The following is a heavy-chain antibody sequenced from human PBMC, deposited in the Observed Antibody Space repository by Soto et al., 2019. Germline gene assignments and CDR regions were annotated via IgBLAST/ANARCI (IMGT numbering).Heavy chain of an antibody. CDR2: ISGSGGST. J-gene: IGHJ2*01. CDR3: AKDGELRSNWYFDL. Sequence: GSRRLSGAASGXTFSSYSMSCVRQAPGKGLEWVSAISGSGGSTYYADSVKGRFTISRDNSKNTLYLQMNSLRAEDTAVYYFAKDGELRSNWYFDLWGRGTLGTVSS. V-gene: IGHV3-23*01. D-gene: IGHD1-7*01. CDR1: GXTFSSYS.